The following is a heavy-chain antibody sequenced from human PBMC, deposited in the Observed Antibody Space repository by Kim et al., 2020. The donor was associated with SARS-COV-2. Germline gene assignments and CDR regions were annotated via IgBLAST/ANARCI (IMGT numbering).Heavy chain of an antibody. CDR2: INTDTGNP. V-gene: IGHV7-4-1*02. D-gene: IGHD4-4*01. CDR3: ARERILLTTINLVDYYGMDV. CDR1: GYRLTTYA. Sequence: ASVKVSCKASGYRLTTYAMNWVRQAPGQGLEWMGWINTDTGNPTYAQGFTRRFVFSLDTSVRTAYLQISSLKAEDTAVYYCARERILLTTINLVDYYGMDVWGQGTTVTVSS. J-gene: IGHJ6*02.